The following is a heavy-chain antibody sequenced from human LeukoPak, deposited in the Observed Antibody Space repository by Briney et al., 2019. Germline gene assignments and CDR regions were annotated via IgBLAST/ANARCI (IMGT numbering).Heavy chain of an antibody. Sequence: SETLSLTCTVSGGSISSSSYYWGWIRQPPGKGLEWIGSIYYSGSTNYNPSLKSRATMSVDTSKNQFSLKLSSVTAADTAVYYCARERPIAAAGRFFDYWGQGTLVTVSS. J-gene: IGHJ4*02. CDR2: IYYSGST. CDR1: GGSISSSSYY. D-gene: IGHD6-13*01. V-gene: IGHV4-39*07. CDR3: ARERPIAAAGRFFDY.